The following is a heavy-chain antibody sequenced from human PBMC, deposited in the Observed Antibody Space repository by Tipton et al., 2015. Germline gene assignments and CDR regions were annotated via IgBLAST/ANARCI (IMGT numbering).Heavy chain of an antibody. CDR1: GGSVSTRNYY. V-gene: IGHV4-61*01. Sequence: TLSITCTVPGGSVSTRNYYWGWIRQSPGKGLEWIGYISYSGSTHYNPSLKRRVTISLDTSKNQFSLTLNSVTAADTAVYYCARGLLLWFGMSDYWGRGTLVTVSS. CDR2: ISYSGST. D-gene: IGHD3-10*01. CDR3: ARGLLLWFGMSDY. J-gene: IGHJ4*02.